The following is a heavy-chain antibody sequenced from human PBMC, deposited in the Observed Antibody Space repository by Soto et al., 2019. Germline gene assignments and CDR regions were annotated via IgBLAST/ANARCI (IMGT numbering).Heavy chain of an antibody. CDR1: GGTFSSYA. Sequence: ASVKVSCKASGGTFSSYAISWVRQAPGQGLEWMGGIIPIFGTANYAQKFQGRVTITADESTSTAYMELSSLRSEDTAVYYCAVPAPDYGDYVFWYWGQGTLVTVSS. CDR3: AVPAPDYGDYVFWY. D-gene: IGHD4-17*01. J-gene: IGHJ4*02. V-gene: IGHV1-69*13. CDR2: IIPIFGTA.